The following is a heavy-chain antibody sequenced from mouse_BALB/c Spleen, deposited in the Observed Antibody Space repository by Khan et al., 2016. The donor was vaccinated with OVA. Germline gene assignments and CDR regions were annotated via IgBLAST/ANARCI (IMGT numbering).Heavy chain of an antibody. V-gene: IGHV2-9*02. Sequence: VQLKESGPGLVAPSQSLSITCTVSGFSLTSYCVHWVRQPPGKGLEWLGVILAGGSTNYNSALMSRLSISKDNSKSQVFLQMNSLKTDDTARYYCARLEDIWGQGTTLTVSS. CDR3: ARLEDI. D-gene: IGHD1-3*01. CDR1: GFSLTSYC. J-gene: IGHJ2*01. CDR2: ILAGGST.